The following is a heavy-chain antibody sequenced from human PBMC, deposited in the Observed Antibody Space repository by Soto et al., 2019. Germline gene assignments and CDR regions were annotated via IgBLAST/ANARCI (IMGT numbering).Heavy chain of an antibody. J-gene: IGHJ6*02. V-gene: IGHV1-3*01. CDR3: AREGWEVTYGMDV. Sequence: GASVKVSCKASGYTFTSYAMHWVRQAPGQRLEWMGWINAGNGNTEYSQKFQGRVTITRDTSASTAYMELSSLRSEDTAVYYCAREGWEVTYGMDVWGQGTTVTVSS. CDR1: GYTFTSYA. D-gene: IGHD1-26*01. CDR2: INAGNGNT.